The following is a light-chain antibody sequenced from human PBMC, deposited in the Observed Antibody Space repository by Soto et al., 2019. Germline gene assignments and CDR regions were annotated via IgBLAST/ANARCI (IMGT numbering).Light chain of an antibody. Sequence: EIVMTQSPATLSVSPGERATLSCRASQSVGSYLAWYQHKPGQAPRLLISDASNRATGIPDRFSGSGSGTDFTLTISRLEPEDFAVYYCQQYNNWPPTFGPGTKVDIK. J-gene: IGKJ3*01. CDR2: DAS. CDR1: QSVGSY. CDR3: QQYNNWPPT. V-gene: IGKV3D-15*01.